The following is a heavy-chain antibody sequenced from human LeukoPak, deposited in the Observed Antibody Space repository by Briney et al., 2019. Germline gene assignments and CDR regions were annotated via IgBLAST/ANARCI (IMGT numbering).Heavy chain of an antibody. CDR2: IWYDGTNK. J-gene: IGHJ4*02. CDR1: GFTFSSYG. D-gene: IGHD4-17*01. CDR3: AKGGDFGDYPTTYYFDH. V-gene: IGHV3-30*02. Sequence: GSLRLSCAASGFTFSSYGMHWVRQAPGKGPEWVASIWYDGTNKYYVVSVKGRFTISRDNSKNTLSLQMNSLRVEDTAVYYCAKGGDFGDYPTTYYFDHWGQGTLATVSS.